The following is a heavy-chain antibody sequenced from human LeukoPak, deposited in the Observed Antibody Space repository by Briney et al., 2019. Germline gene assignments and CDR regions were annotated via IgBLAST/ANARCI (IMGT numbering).Heavy chain of an antibody. Sequence: GGSLRPSCAASGFTFSSYSMNWVRQAPGKGLEWVSSISSSSYIYYADSVKGRFTISRDNAKNSLYLQMNSLRAEDTAVYYCARDRDYDSSSSPDYWGQGTLVTVSS. CDR2: ISSSSYI. CDR3: ARDRDYDSSSSPDY. V-gene: IGHV3-21*01. J-gene: IGHJ4*02. D-gene: IGHD6-6*01. CDR1: GFTFSSYS.